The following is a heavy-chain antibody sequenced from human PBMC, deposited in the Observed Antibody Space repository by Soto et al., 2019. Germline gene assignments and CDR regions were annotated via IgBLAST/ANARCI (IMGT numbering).Heavy chain of an antibody. CDR2: IYYSGST. Sequence: QVQLQESGPGLVKPSQTLSLTCTVSGGSISSGGYYWSWIRQHPGKGLEWIGYIYYSGSTYYNPSLKSRVTRSVDTSKNQFSLKLSSVTAADTAVYYCARVKDGYCSGGSCYGWYFDLWGRGTLVTVSS. CDR3: ARVKDGYCSGGSCYGWYFDL. CDR1: GGSISSGGYY. V-gene: IGHV4-31*03. D-gene: IGHD2-15*01. J-gene: IGHJ2*01.